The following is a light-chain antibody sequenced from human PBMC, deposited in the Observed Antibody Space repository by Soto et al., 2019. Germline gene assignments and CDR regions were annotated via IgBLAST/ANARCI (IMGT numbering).Light chain of an antibody. CDR2: DAS. CDR1: QTVRNNY. J-gene: IGKJ4*01. Sequence: EFVLTQSPGTLSLSPGERATLSCRASQTVRNNYLAWYQQKPGQAPRLLIHDASSRATGIPDRFSGGGSGTDFTLTISRLEPEDFAVYYCQQFSSYPLTSGGGTKVEIK. CDR3: QQFSSYPLT. V-gene: IGKV3-20*01.